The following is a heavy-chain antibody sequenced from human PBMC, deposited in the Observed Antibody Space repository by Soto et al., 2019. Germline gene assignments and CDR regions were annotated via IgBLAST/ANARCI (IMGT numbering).Heavy chain of an antibody. Sequence: SGPTLVNPTQTLTLTCFFSGFSLNTVGVAVGWIRQPPGKALEWVALIYWDDGKRYSPSLKSRLTITKETSRNQVVLTMTNVDPEDTATYFCAHSPAPRVYFQHWGEGTLVTVSS. CDR3: AHSPAPRVYFQH. D-gene: IGHD3-10*01. CDR1: GFSLNTVGVA. V-gene: IGHV2-5*02. CDR2: IYWDDGK. J-gene: IGHJ1*01.